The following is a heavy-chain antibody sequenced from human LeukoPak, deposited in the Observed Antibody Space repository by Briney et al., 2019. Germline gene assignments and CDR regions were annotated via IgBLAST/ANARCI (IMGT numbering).Heavy chain of an antibody. CDR1: GFTFSSYG. CDR3: ARDGGITMVRGVFDY. Sequence: GGTLRLSCAASGFTFSSYGMSWVRQAPGKGLEWVSAISATGGTTYYADSVKGRFTISRDNSKNTLYLQMNSLRAEDTAVYYCARDGGITMVRGVFDYWGQGTLVTVSS. J-gene: IGHJ4*02. CDR2: ISATGGTT. D-gene: IGHD3-10*01. V-gene: IGHV3-23*01.